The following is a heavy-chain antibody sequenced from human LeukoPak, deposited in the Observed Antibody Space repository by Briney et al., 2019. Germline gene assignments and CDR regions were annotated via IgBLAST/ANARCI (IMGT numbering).Heavy chain of an antibody. CDR2: IKQDGSEK. CDR1: GFTFSSYW. D-gene: IGHD2-15*01. J-gene: IGHJ4*02. CDR3: ARTYCSGGSCYSGFDY. V-gene: IGHV3-7*01. Sequence: GGSLRLSCAASGFTFSSYWMSWVRQAPGKGLEWVANIKQDGSEKYYVDSVKGRFTISRDNAKNSLYLQMNSLRAEDTAVYYCARTYCSGGSCYSGFDYWGQGTLVTVSS.